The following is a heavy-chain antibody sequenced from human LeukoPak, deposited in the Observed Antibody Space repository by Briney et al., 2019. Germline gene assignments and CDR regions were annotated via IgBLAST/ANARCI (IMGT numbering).Heavy chain of an antibody. D-gene: IGHD3-3*01. J-gene: IGHJ6*03. CDR2: ISYDGSNK. V-gene: IGHV3-30*03. CDR1: GFTFSSYG. CDR3: VRGSLASGVVVYYYYYLDV. Sequence: GGSLRLSCAASGFTFSSYGMHWVRQAPGKGLEWVAVISYDGSNKYYADSVKGRFTISRDNSKNTLYLQMNSLRAEDTAVYYCVRGSLASGVVVYYYYYLDVWGKGTTVTVSS.